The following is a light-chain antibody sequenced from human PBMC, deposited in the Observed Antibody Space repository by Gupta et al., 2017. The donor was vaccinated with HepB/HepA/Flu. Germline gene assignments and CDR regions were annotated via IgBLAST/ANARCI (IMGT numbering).Light chain of an antibody. Sequence: QSVLTQPPSASGTPGQRVTISCSGSSSNIGSNNVNWYQQLPGMAPKLLISSNDQRPSGVPDRFSGSKSGTSASLAISGLQSEDEAYYYCAAWDDSLTGYYVFRTGTQVTVL. CDR3: AAWDDSLTGYYV. CDR1: SSNIGSNN. J-gene: IGLJ1*01. CDR2: SND. V-gene: IGLV1-44*01.